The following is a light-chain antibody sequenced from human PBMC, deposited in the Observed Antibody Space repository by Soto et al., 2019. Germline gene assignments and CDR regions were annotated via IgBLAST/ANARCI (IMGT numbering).Light chain of an antibody. CDR2: ATS. J-gene: IGKJ4*01. V-gene: IGKV1-27*01. CDR3: QKYNSAPLT. Sequence: DVPMTQSPSSLSAFVGDRVTITCRASQGIAPNLAWFQQKPGKVPKLLISATSTLQSGVPSRFSGSGSGTDFTLTINSLQPEDVGTYYCQKYNSAPLTFGGGTKVEIK. CDR1: QGIAPN.